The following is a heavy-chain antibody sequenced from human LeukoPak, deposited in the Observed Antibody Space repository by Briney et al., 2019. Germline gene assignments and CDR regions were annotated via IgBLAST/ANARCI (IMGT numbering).Heavy chain of an antibody. CDR1: GYTFTSYY. CDR2: INPSGGST. J-gene: IGHJ3*02. Sequence: GASVTVSCKASGYTFTSYYMHWVRQAPGQGLEWMGIINPSGGSTSYAQKFQGRVTMTRDTSTSTVYMELSSLRSEDTAVYYCARDRSTVTRGFDIWGQGTMVTVSS. D-gene: IGHD4-17*01. CDR3: ARDRSTVTRGFDI. V-gene: IGHV1-46*01.